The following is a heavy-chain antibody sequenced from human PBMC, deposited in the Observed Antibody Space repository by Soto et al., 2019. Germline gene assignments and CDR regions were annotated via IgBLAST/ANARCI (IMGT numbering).Heavy chain of an antibody. D-gene: IGHD3-10*01. CDR3: ARDRYYGSGSYTGYYYGMDV. CDR1: GGSVSSGSYY. Sequence: PSETLSLTCTVSGGSVSSGSYYWSWIRQPPGKGLGWIGYIYYSGSTNYNPSLKSRVTISVDTSKNQFSLKLSSVTAADTAVYYCARDRYYGSGSYTGYYYGMDVWGQGTTVTVSS. J-gene: IGHJ6*02. CDR2: IYYSGST. V-gene: IGHV4-61*01.